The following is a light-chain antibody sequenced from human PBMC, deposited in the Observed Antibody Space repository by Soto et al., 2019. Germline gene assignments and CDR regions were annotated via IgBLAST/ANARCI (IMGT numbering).Light chain of an antibody. V-gene: IGKV3-20*01. CDR3: QHYGRSSWS. CDR2: SAS. CDR1: QTVRSSF. J-gene: IGKJ1*01. Sequence: DIELTQSPATLSLSPGERVTLSCRASQTVRSSFVAWYQQKPGQAPRLLIYSASTRATGIPDRFSGSGSGTDFTLTISSLDPEDLAVYYCQHYGRSSWSFGQGTKVEIK.